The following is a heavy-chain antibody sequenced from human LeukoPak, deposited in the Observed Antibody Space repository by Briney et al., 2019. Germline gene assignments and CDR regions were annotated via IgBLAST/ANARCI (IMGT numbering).Heavy chain of an antibody. CDR3: AREGTSGTHLNWFDP. CDR1: GGSISSYY. J-gene: IGHJ5*02. Sequence: SETLSLTCTVSGGSISSYYWSWIRQPPGKGLEWIGHIYGSGSTNYNPSLKSRVTLSVDTPKNQFSLKLSSVTAADTAVYYCAREGTSGTHLNWFDPWGQGTLVTVSS. V-gene: IGHV4-59*01. CDR2: IYGSGST. D-gene: IGHD1-1*01.